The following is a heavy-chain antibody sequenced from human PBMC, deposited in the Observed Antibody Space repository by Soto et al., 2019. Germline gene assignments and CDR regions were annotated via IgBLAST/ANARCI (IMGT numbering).Heavy chain of an antibody. CDR1: GGSFSGYY. D-gene: IGHD1-26*01. J-gene: IGHJ4*02. CDR2: INHSGST. Sequence: QVQLQQWGAGLLKPSETLSLTCAVYGGSFSGYYWSWIRQPPGKGLEWIGEINHSGSTNYNPSLKSRVTISVDTSKNQFSLKLSSVTAADTAVYYCATGRWDRGSVYWGQGTLVTVSS. V-gene: IGHV4-34*01. CDR3: ATGRWDRGSVY.